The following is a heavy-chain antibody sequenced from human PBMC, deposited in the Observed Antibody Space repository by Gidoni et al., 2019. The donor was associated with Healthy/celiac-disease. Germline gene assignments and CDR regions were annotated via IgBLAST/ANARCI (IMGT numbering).Heavy chain of an antibody. CDR3: ARGTIPDY. V-gene: IGHV4-30-2*01. CDR2: IYHSGST. Sequence: QLQLQESGSVLVKPSQTLSLTCAVSGGSISSGGYSWSWIRQPPGKGLEWIGYIYHSGSTYYNPSLKSRVTISVDRSKNQFSLKLSSVTAAETAVYYCARGTIPDYWGQGTLVTVSS. CDR1: GGSISSGGYS. J-gene: IGHJ4*02.